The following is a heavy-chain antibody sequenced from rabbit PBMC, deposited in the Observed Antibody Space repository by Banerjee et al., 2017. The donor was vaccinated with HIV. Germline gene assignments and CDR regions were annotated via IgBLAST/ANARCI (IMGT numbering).Heavy chain of an antibody. Sequence: EESGGDLVKPEGSLTLTCTASGFSFSSNYWICWVRQAPGKGLEWIACIYAGSSGSTYYANWAKGRFTISKTSSTTVTLQMTSLTAADTATYFCARDMAGDGTAPNLWGPGTLVTVS. CDR1: GFSFSSNYW. D-gene: IGHD7-1*01. CDR2: IYAGSSGST. CDR3: ARDMAGDGTAPNL. J-gene: IGHJ4*01. V-gene: IGHV1S45*01.